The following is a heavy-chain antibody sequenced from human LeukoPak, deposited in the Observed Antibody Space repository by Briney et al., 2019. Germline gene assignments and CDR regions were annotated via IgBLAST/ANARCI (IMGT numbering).Heavy chain of an antibody. J-gene: IGHJ6*03. CDR3: ARDAVGAWGYYYYMDV. D-gene: IGHD1-26*01. CDR2: ISAYNGNT. Sequence: ASVKVSCRASGYTFTSYGISWVRQAPGQGLEWMGWISAYNGNTNYAQKLQGRVTMTTDTSTSTAYMELRSLRSDDTAVYYCARDAVGAWGYYYYMDVWGKGTTVTVSS. CDR1: GYTFTSYG. V-gene: IGHV1-18*01.